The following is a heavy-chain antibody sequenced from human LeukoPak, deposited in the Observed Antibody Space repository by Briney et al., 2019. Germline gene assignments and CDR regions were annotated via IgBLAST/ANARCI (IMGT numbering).Heavy chain of an antibody. Sequence: GGSLILSCAASGFTFSSYWMSWARQAPGKGLEWVANIKEDGSEKYYVDSVNGRFTISRDNANNSLYLQMNSLRAEDTAVYYCTRVRLFRQKAFDIWGQGTMVTVSS. CDR1: GFTFSSYW. CDR2: IKEDGSEK. D-gene: IGHD3-22*01. J-gene: IGHJ3*02. V-gene: IGHV3-7*04. CDR3: TRVRLFRQKAFDI.